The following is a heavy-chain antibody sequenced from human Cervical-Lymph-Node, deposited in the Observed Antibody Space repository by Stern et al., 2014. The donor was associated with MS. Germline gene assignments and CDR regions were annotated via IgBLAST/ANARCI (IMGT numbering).Heavy chain of an antibody. Sequence: QVQLLQPGAEVKKPGSSVKVSCKASGGTFSSYAISWVRQAPGQGLEWMGGIIPIFGTANYAQKFQGRVTITADESTSTAYMELSSLRSEDTAVYYCARALARIALTYYYYGMDVWGQGTTVTVSS. J-gene: IGHJ6*02. D-gene: IGHD4/OR15-4a*01. V-gene: IGHV1-69*01. CDR1: GGTFSSYA. CDR2: IIPIFGTA. CDR3: ARALARIALTYYYYGMDV.